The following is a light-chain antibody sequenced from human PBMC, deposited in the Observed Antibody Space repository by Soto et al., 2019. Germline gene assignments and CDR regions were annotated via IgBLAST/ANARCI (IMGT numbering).Light chain of an antibody. CDR1: QTINTH. J-gene: IGKJ2*01. CDR2: AAS. CDR3: QQLESYPYT. V-gene: IGKV1-39*01. Sequence: DIQMIQSPSSLSASVGDRVTITCRASQTINTHLSWVQQKPGKAPKLLIFAASRLQGGVPSRFSGRGSGTDFTLTISSLQPEDFVTYYCQQLESYPYTFGHGTKLEI.